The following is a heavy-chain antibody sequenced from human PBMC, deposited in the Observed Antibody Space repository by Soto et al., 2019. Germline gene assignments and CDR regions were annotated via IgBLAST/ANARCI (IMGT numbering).Heavy chain of an antibody. V-gene: IGHV4-34*01. CDR1: SGSFSGYY. CDR3: ARAPKVSGSSQTRPDF. J-gene: IGHJ4*02. Sequence: NPSETLSLTCSIYSGSFSGYYLSWMRQPPGKGLEWIGEISQSGNTNYSPSLKSRVSISIDTSKKQFSLNLASVPAADTAVYYCARAPKVSGSSQTRPDFWGQGTLVTVYS. D-gene: IGHD6-6*01. CDR2: ISQSGNT.